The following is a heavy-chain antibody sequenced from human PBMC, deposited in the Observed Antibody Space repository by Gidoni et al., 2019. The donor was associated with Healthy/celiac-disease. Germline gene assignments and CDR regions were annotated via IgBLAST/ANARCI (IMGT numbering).Heavy chain of an antibody. CDR1: GGSFSGYY. D-gene: IGHD6-19*01. J-gene: IGHJ5*02. CDR2: INHSGST. Sequence: QVQLQQWGAGLLKPSETLSPTCAVFGGSFSGYYWSWIRQPPGKGLEWIGEINHSGSTNYNPYLKSRVTISVDTSKNQFSLKLSSVTAADTAVYYCARGRSGWYNWFDPWGQGTLVTVSS. CDR3: ARGRSGWYNWFDP. V-gene: IGHV4-34*01.